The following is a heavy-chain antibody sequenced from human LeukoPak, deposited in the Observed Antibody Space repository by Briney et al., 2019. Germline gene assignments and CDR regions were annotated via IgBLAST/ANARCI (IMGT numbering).Heavy chain of an antibody. D-gene: IGHD5-18*01. CDR3: ARVESGYSYFDY. V-gene: IGHV1-18*01. J-gene: IGHJ4*02. CDR1: GYTFTSYG. CDR2: ISAYNGNT. Sequence: APVKVSCKASGYTFTSYGISWVRQAPGQGLEWMGWISAYNGNTNYAQKLQGRVTMTTDTSTSTAYMEPRSLRSDDTAVYYCARVESGYSYFDYWGQGTLVTVSS.